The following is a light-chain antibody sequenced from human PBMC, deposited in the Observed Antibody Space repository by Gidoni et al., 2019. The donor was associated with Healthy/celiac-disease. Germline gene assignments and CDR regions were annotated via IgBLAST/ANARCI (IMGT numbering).Light chain of an antibody. CDR1: QSVSSN. V-gene: IGKV3-15*01. J-gene: IGKJ1*01. Sequence: EIVMTQSPATLSVSPGERATLSCRASQSVSSNLAWYQQKPGQAPRLLIYGASTRATGIPARFSGSGSGTEFTLTISSLQSEDFAVYYCQQYNNWLGAWTFGQGTKVEI. CDR3: QQYNNWLGAWT. CDR2: GAS.